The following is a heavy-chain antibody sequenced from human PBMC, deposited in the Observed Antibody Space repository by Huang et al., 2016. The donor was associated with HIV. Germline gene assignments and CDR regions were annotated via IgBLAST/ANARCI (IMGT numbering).Heavy chain of an antibody. CDR3: AKRGSAWGSPYAFDL. Sequence: QVQLVQSGAEVRKPGSSVKVSCRASGGSFTNFGINWVRQAPGQGLEWIGGRIPRLGTRNDAQRFKDRVTITADETTGVVHLEVTSLRSDDTAVYFCAKRGSAWGSPYAFDLWGPGTMVTVSS. V-gene: IGHV1-69*13. D-gene: IGHD3-16*01. CDR2: RIPRLGTR. CDR1: GGSFTNFG. J-gene: IGHJ3*01.